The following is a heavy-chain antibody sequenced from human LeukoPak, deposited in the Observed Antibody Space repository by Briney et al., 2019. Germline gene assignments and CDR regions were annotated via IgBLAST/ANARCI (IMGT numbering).Heavy chain of an antibody. CDR2: IKSKTDGGTT. CDR1: GFTFSNAR. CDR3: TTAYYDFWSGYYRFDY. D-gene: IGHD3-3*01. V-gene: IGHV3-15*01. Sequence: GGSLRLSCAASGFTFSNARMSWVRQAPGKGLEWVGRIKSKTDGGTTDYAAPVKGRFTISRDDSKNTLYLQMNSLKTEDTAVYYCTTAYYDFWSGYYRFDYWGQGTLVTVSS. J-gene: IGHJ4*02.